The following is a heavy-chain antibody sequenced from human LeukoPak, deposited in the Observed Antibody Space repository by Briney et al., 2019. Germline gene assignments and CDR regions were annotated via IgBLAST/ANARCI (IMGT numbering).Heavy chain of an antibody. J-gene: IGHJ4*02. V-gene: IGHV3-21*01. D-gene: IGHD4-17*01. CDR1: GFTFSSYS. CDR2: ISSSSYI. CDR3: ARDFYGDYSFDY. Sequence: PGGSLRLSCAASGFTFSSYSMNWVRQAPGKGLEWVSSISSSSYIYYADSVKGRFTISRDNAKNSLYLQMNSLRAEDTAVYYCARDFYGDYSFDYWGQGTLVTVSS.